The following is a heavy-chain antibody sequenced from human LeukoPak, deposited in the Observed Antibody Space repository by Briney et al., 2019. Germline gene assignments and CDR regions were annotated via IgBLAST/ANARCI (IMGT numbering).Heavy chain of an antibody. V-gene: IGHV3-74*01. CDR1: GFTFSSYW. J-gene: IGHJ6*03. CDR2: INFDGSST. Sequence: GGSLRLSCTASGFTFSSYWMHWVRQAPGKGLVWVSRINFDGSSTNYADSVKGRFTISRDNAKDTLYLQINSLRAEDTAVYYCAKVPDFGVGYYYYYMDVWGEGATVTVSS. D-gene: IGHD3-3*01. CDR3: AKVPDFGVGYYYYYMDV.